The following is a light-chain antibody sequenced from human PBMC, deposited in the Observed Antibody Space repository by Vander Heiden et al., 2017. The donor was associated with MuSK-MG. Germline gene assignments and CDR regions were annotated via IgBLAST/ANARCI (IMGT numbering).Light chain of an antibody. V-gene: IGKV3-11*01. CDR2: DAS. Sequence: IVLTQSPATLSLSPGDRATLSCRASQSVSSYLAWYQQKPGQAPRLLIYDASNRATGIPARFSGSGSGTDFTLTISSLEPEDFAVYYCQQRSNWPRYTFGQGTKLEIK. J-gene: IGKJ2*01. CDR3: QQRSNWPRYT. CDR1: QSVSSY.